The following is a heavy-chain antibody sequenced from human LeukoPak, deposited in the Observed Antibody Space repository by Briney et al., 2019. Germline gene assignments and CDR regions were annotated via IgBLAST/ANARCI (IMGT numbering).Heavy chain of an antibody. CDR1: GFTFNSYA. CDR2: ISDSGGNT. J-gene: IGHJ4*02. CDR3: ARHRSSWLIDY. Sequence: GGSLRLSCAASGFTFNSYAMSWVRQAPWERLQWVSGISDSGGNTYYADSVRGRFTISRDNSKNTLHLQMNSLRAEDTAVYYCARHRSSWLIDYWGQGTLVTVSS. D-gene: IGHD6-6*01. V-gene: IGHV3-23*01.